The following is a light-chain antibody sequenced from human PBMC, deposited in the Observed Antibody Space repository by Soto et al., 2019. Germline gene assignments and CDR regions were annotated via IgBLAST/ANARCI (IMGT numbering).Light chain of an antibody. Sequence: QSVLTQPASVSGSPGQSITISCTGTSSDVGGYNYVSWYQQHPGKAPKTMIYEVSNRPSGVSNRFSGSKSGNTASLTISGLQAEDEADYYCASYTSSTTLDFGTGTKLTVL. J-gene: IGLJ1*01. CDR1: SSDVGGYNY. V-gene: IGLV2-14*01. CDR3: ASYTSSTTLD. CDR2: EVS.